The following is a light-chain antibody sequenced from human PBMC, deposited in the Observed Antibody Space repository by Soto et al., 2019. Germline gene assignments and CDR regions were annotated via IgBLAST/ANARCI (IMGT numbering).Light chain of an antibody. J-gene: IGLJ1*01. Sequence: QSVLTQPPSVSGSPGQSITVSCTGTTSDIGASNFVSWYQHLPGRAPKLTIFEATHRPSGVSDRFSGSKSGNTASLTVSGLQAEDEADYSCSSYAGSDNPYVFGTGTKSPS. V-gene: IGLV2-8*01. CDR3: SSYAGSDNPYV. CDR2: EAT. CDR1: TSDIGASNF.